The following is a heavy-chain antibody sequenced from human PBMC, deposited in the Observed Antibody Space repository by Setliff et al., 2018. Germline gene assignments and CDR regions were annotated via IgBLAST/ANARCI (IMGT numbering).Heavy chain of an antibody. CDR3: AGQGPIFGSGLIPGFDQ. V-gene: IGHV3-23*05. Sequence: PGGSLRLSCAASGFAFSTYAVSWVRQAPGKGLEWVSIFYDSRGDTYYADSVKGRFTVSRDNSKNTLALQMSSPRTEDTAIYFCAGQGPIFGSGLIPGFDQWGQGTMVTVSS. CDR1: GFAFSTYA. J-gene: IGHJ4*02. CDR2: FYDSRGDT. D-gene: IGHD3-3*01.